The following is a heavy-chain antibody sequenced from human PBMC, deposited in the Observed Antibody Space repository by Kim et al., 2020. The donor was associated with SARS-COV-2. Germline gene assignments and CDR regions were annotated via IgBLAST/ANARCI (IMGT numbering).Heavy chain of an antibody. J-gene: IGHJ6*02. Sequence: GGSLRLSCAASGFTFSSYSMNWVRQAPGKGLEWVSYISSSSSTIYYADSVKGRFTISRDNAKNSLYLQMNSLRDEDTAVYYCARDRVAVAGLYYYYYGMDVWGQGTTVTVSS. CDR3: ARDRVAVAGLYYYYYGMDV. CDR2: ISSSSSTI. CDR1: GFTFSSYS. V-gene: IGHV3-48*02. D-gene: IGHD6-19*01.